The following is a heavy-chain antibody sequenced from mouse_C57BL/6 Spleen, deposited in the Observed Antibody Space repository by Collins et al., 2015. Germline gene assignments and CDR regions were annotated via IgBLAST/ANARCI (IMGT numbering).Heavy chain of an antibody. Sequence: EVQLQQSGPELVKPGASVKISCKASRHTFTDYYMNWVKQSHGKSLEWIGDINPNNGGTSYNQKFKGKATLTVDKSSSTAYMELRSLTSEDSAVYYCARLAFDYWGQGTTLTVSS. CDR1: RHTFTDYY. CDR3: ARLAFDY. CDR2: INPNNGGT. V-gene: IGHV1-26*01. J-gene: IGHJ2*01.